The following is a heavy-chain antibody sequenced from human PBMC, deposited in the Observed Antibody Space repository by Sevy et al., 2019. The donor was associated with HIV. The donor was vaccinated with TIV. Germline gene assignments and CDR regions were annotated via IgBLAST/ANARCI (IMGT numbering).Heavy chain of an antibody. J-gene: IGHJ4*02. Sequence: SETLSLTCAVSGYSISSGFYWGWIRQPPGKGLEWIGTIYHSGSTYYNPSLKSRVTISVDTSKNQFSLKLSSVTAADTAVYYCAREYSSSWYGYWGQGTLVTVSS. CDR2: IYHSGST. CDR1: GYSISSGFY. CDR3: AREYSSSWYGY. D-gene: IGHD6-13*01. V-gene: IGHV4-38-2*01.